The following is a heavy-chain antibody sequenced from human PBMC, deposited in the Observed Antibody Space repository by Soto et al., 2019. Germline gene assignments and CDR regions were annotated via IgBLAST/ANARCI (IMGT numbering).Heavy chain of an antibody. CDR1: GGSFSGYY. CDR3: ARVSYDYIWGAPPTVYFQH. CDR2: INHSGST. V-gene: IGHV4-34*01. J-gene: IGHJ1*01. D-gene: IGHD3-16*01. Sequence: PSETLSLTCAVYGGSFSGYYWIWIRQPPGKGLEWIGEINHSGSTNYNPSLKSRVTISVDTSKNQFSLKLSSVTAADTAVYYCARVSYDYIWGAPPTVYFQHWGQGTLVTVSS.